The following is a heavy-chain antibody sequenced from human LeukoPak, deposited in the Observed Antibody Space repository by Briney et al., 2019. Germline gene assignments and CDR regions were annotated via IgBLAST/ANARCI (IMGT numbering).Heavy chain of an antibody. D-gene: IGHD6-13*01. CDR3: ARGGGIAAAGNLDY. V-gene: IGHV3-7*01. CDR1: GFTFSSYW. Sequence: GGSLRLSCAASGFTFSSYWMSWVRQAPGKGLEWVANIKQDGSEKYYVDSVKGRFTISRDNAKNSLYLQMNSLRAKDTAVYYCARGGGIAAAGNLDYWGQGTLVTVSS. CDR2: IKQDGSEK. J-gene: IGHJ4*02.